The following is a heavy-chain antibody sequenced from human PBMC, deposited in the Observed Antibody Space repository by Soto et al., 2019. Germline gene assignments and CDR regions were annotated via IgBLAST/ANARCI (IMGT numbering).Heavy chain of an antibody. D-gene: IGHD6-13*01. CDR3: ARDILLYSSSLSWAYFDY. CDR1: GYTFTSYG. V-gene: IGHV1-18*01. Sequence: QVQLVQSGAEVKKPGASVKVSCKASGYTFTSYGISWVRQAPGQGLEWMGWISAYNGNTNYAQKLQGRVTMTTDTSSSTAYMELRSLRSDDTAVYYCARDILLYSSSLSWAYFDYWGQGTLVTVSS. CDR2: ISAYNGNT. J-gene: IGHJ4*02.